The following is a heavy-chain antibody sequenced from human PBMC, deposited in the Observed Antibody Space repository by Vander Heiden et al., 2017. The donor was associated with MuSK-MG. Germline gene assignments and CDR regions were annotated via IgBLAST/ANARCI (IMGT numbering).Heavy chain of an antibody. CDR2: IYHSGST. CDR1: GGSISSGGYS. CDR3: ARGGNVNTAMGN. Sequence: QLQLQESGSGLVKPSQTLSLTCAVSGGSISSGGYSWSWIRQPPGKGLEWIGYIYHSGSTDDNPSLKSRVTISVDRSKNKFSLKMSYVNAADTTVYYCARGGNVNTAMGNWGQGNLVTVSS. J-gene: IGHJ4*02. V-gene: IGHV4-30-2*01. D-gene: IGHD5-18*01.